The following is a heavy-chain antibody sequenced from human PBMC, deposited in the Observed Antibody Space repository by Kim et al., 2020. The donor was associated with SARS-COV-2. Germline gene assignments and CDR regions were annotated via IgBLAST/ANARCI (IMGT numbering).Heavy chain of an antibody. J-gene: IGHJ4*02. Sequence: ANSVKGRFTISRENSKNTLYLQMNSLRAEDTAVYYCARDRGVGHTTENDYWGQGTLVTVSS. CDR3: ARDRGVGHTTENDY. D-gene: IGHD1-1*01. V-gene: IGHV3-33*01.